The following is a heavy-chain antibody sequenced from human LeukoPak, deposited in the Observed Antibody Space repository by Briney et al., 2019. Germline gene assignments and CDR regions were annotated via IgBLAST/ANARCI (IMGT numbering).Heavy chain of an antibody. CDR1: GGSISSYY. CDR2: IYTSGST. V-gene: IGHV4-4*07. J-gene: IGHJ5*02. Sequence: SETLSLTCTVSGGSISSYYWSWIRQPAGKGLEWIGRIYTSGSTSYNPSLKSRVTISVDTSKNQFSLKLRSVTPADTAVYYCARDNYRGVTNSDPWGQGTLVTVSS. CDR3: ARDNYRGVTNSDP. D-gene: IGHD3-10*01.